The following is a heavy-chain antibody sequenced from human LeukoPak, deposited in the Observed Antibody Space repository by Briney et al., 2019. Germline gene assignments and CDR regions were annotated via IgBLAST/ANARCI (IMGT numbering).Heavy chain of an antibody. CDR1: GGSFSGYY. D-gene: IGHD4-11*01. CDR2: INHSGST. Sequence: PSETLSLTCAVYGGSFSGYYWSWIRQPPGKGLEWIGEINHSGSTNYNPSLKSRVTISVDTSKNQFSLKLSSVTAAGTAVYYCARASSIYLLHRGGAHSDQSWFDPWGQGTLVTVSS. V-gene: IGHV4-34*01. CDR3: ARASSIYLLHRGGAHSDQSWFDP. J-gene: IGHJ5*02.